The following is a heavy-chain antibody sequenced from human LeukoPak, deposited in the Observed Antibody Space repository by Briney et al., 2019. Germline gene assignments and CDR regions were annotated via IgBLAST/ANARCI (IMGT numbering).Heavy chain of an antibody. Sequence: SETLSLTCTVSGGSISSYYWSWIRQPPGKGLEWIGYIYYSGSTNYNPSLKSRVTISVDTSKNQFSLKLSSVTAADTAVYYCARICGGSYGPPWNWFDPWGQGTLVTVSS. V-gene: IGHV4-59*01. CDR1: GGSISSYY. J-gene: IGHJ5*02. CDR2: IYYSGST. CDR3: ARICGGSYGPPWNWFDP. D-gene: IGHD1-26*01.